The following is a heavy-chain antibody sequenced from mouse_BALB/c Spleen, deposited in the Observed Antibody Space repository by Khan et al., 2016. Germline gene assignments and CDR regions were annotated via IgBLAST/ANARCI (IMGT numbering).Heavy chain of an antibody. D-gene: IGHD1-1*01. V-gene: IGHV9-3-1*01. CDR2: INTYSGES. CDR3: ARYRYYYGRNGYFDF. J-gene: IGHJ1*01. Sequence: QIQLVQSGPELKKPGKTVKISCKASGYTFTNYGMNWVKQAPGKGLKWMGWINTYSGESTYADDFKGRFAFYLDNSANTAYLQINNLNNEDTATYCCARYRYYYGRNGYFDFWGAGTTVTVSS. CDR1: GYTFTNYG.